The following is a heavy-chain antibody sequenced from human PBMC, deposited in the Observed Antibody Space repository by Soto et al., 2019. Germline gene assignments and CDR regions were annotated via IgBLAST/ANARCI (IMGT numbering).Heavy chain of an antibody. CDR3: ARDLDCSGGSCYANNWFDP. CDR1: GGTFSSYA. CDR2: IIPIFGTA. D-gene: IGHD2-15*01. J-gene: IGHJ5*02. Sequence: SVKVSCKASGGTFSSYAISWVRQAPGQGLEWMGGIIPIFGTANYAQKFQGRVTITADESTSTAYMELSSLRSEDTAVYYCARDLDCSGGSCYANNWFDPWGQGTLVTVSS. V-gene: IGHV1-69*13.